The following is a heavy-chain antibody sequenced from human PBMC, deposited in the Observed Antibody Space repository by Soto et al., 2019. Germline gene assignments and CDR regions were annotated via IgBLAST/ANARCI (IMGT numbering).Heavy chain of an antibody. D-gene: IGHD1-1*01. Sequence: PGGSLRLSCAASGFTFSRYSTNWVRQAPGKGLEWVSYISSSSSTIYYADSVKGRLTISRDNAKNPLYLQMNSLRDEDTAVYYCARNDDSGLDVWGQGTTVTVSS. J-gene: IGHJ6*02. CDR3: ARNDDSGLDV. CDR1: GFTFSRYS. CDR2: ISSSSSTI. V-gene: IGHV3-48*02.